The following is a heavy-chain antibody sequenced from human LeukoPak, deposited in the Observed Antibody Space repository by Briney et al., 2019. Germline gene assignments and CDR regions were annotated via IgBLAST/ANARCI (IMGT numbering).Heavy chain of an antibody. D-gene: IGHD1-14*01. CDR1: GYTLTELS. Sequence: ASVKVSCKVSGYTLTELSMHWVRQASGQGLEWMGWINPNSGGTNHAQKFQGRVTMTRDTSISTVYMELSRLRSDDTAVYYCARDITGTTGGYWGQGTLVTVSS. V-gene: IGHV1-2*02. J-gene: IGHJ4*02. CDR3: ARDITGTTGGY. CDR2: INPNSGGT.